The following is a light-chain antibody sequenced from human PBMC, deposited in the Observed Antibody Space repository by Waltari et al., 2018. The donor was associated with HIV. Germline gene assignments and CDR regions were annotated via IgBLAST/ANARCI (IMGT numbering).Light chain of an antibody. V-gene: IGLV1-40*01. J-gene: IGLJ3*02. CDR1: SSNIGAGYD. CDR2: GTS. CDR3: QSYDSILSGSWV. Sequence: QSVLTQPPSVSGAPGQRVTISCTGSSSNIGAGYDVHWYQQLPGTAPKLLIYGTSNRPSGVPDRFSGSKSGTSASLAITGLQAEDEAEYYCQSYDSILSGSWVFGGGTKLTVL.